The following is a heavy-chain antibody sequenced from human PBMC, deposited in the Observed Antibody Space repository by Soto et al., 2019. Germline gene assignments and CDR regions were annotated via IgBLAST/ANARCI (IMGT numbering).Heavy chain of an antibody. V-gene: IGHV3-23*01. CDR3: ARESALAAAGYDAFDI. CDR2: VSVTGATT. J-gene: IGHJ3*02. D-gene: IGHD6-13*01. CDR1: GFTFNIYA. Sequence: GGSLRLSCAASGFTFNIYAMRWVRHAPGKGLEWLSAVSVTGATTYYAESLRGRFTIFRDNSNNTLYLQMNGLRAEDTAVYYCARESALAAAGYDAFDIWGQGTLVTVSS.